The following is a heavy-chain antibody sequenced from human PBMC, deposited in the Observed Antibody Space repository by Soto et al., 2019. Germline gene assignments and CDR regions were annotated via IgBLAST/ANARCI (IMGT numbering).Heavy chain of an antibody. CDR3: SANDHDDHTNFDQ. V-gene: IGHV3-73*01. Sequence: GGSLRLSCAASGFTLSDSTMHWVRQASGKGLEWVGHIRRKANNYATAYAASVKGRFTISRDDSKNTAYLQMNSLKTEDTAVYYCSANDHDDHTNFDQWGQGTVVTVSA. CDR1: GFTLSDST. CDR2: IRRKANNYAT. D-gene: IGHD3-16*01. J-gene: IGHJ4*02.